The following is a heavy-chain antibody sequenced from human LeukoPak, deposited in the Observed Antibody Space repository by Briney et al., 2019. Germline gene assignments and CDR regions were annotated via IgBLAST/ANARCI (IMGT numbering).Heavy chain of an antibody. Sequence: KPSETLSLTCTVSGGSISSYYWNCIRQPPGKGLEWIGYIYYSGTTSYNPSLKSRVSISVDTSKNQISLKLSSVTAEDTAVYYCARDQGEGLDIWGQGTMVTVSS. CDR2: IYYSGTT. V-gene: IGHV4-59*01. D-gene: IGHD1-26*01. J-gene: IGHJ3*02. CDR1: GGSISSYY. CDR3: ARDQGEGLDI.